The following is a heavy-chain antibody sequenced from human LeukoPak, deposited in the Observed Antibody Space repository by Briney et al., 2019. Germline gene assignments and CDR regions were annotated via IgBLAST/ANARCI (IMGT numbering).Heavy chain of an antibody. CDR1: GGSISSHY. CDR3: AKSYFDYSTYYSYYFNL. J-gene: IGHJ4*02. CDR2: IYYSGST. V-gene: IGHV4-59*08. D-gene: IGHD4-11*01. Sequence: PSETLSLTCTVSGGSISSHYWSWIRQPPGKGLEWIGYIYYSGSTNYNPSLKSRVTISVDTSKSQFALKLSSVTAADTAVYYCAKSYFDYSTYYSYYFNLWGQGALVTVSS.